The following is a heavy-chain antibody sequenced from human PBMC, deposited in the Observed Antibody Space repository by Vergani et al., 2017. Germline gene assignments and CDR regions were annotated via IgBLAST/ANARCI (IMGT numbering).Heavy chain of an antibody. D-gene: IGHD6-19*01. Sequence: EVQLVESGGGLVKPGGSLRLSCAASGFTFSNAWMSWVRQAPGKGLEWVGLIRSKANSYATAYAASVKGRFTISRDDSKNTAYLQMNSLKTEDTAVYYCTRRIAVAGPNWFDPWGQGTLVTVSS. V-gene: IGHV3-73*01. J-gene: IGHJ5*02. CDR1: GFTFSNAW. CDR3: TRRIAVAGPNWFDP. CDR2: IRSKANSYAT.